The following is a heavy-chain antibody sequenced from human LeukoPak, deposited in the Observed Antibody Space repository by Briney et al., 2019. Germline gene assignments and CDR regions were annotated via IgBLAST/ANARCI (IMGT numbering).Heavy chain of an antibody. Sequence: PGGSLRLSCAASGFTFSDYGMNWVRQAPGKGLVWVSRINSDGSSTSYADSVKGRFTISRDNAKNTLYLQMNSLRAEDTAVYYCARAVDTAMVIGYYFDYWGQGTLVTVSS. D-gene: IGHD5-18*01. CDR2: INSDGSST. CDR3: ARAVDTAMVIGYYFDY. J-gene: IGHJ4*02. V-gene: IGHV3-74*01. CDR1: GFTFSDYG.